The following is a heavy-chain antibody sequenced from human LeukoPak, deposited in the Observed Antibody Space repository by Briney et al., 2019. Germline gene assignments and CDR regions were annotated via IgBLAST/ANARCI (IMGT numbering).Heavy chain of an antibody. CDR1: GYTFTSYG. D-gene: IGHD3-10*01. J-gene: IGHJ5*02. Sequence: ASVKVSCKASGYTFTSYGISWVRQAPGQGLEWMGWISAYNGNTNYAQKLQGGVTMTTDTSTSTAYMELRSLRSDDTAVYYCARVTADYYGSGSYYVWFDPWGQGTLVTVSS. V-gene: IGHV1-18*01. CDR2: ISAYNGNT. CDR3: ARVTADYYGSGSYYVWFDP.